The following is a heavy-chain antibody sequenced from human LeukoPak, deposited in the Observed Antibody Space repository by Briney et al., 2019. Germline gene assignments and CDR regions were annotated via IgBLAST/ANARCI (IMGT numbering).Heavy chain of an antibody. V-gene: IGHV1-8*01. D-gene: IGHD3-22*01. CDR2: MNPNSGNT. J-gene: IGHJ4*02. CDR3: ARARDYYDSSGYVRGFDY. CDR1: GYTFTSYD. Sequence: ASVKVSCKASGYTFTSYDINWVRQATGQGLEWMGWMNPNSGNTGYAQKFQGRVTMTRNTSISTAYMELSSLRSEDTAVYYCARARDYYDSSGYVRGFDYWGQGTLVTVSS.